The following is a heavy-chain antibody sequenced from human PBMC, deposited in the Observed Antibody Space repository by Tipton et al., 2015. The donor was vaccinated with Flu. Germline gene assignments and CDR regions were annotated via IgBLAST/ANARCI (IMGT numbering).Heavy chain of an antibody. D-gene: IGHD4-17*01. CDR3: ANFDGAP. CDR1: GYTFTAYY. CDR2: INVNSGGT. V-gene: IGHV1-2*02. J-gene: IGHJ5*01. Sequence: QLVQSGAEVKKPGASVKVSCKSSGYTFTAYYIHWVRQAPGQGLEWMGWINVNSGGTHYAQKFQGRVTLTRDTSISTAYMELSRVRSDDTAVYYCANFDGAPWGQGTLVTVSS.